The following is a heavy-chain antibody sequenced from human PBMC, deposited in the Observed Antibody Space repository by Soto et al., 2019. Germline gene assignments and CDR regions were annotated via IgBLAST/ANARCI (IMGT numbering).Heavy chain of an antibody. J-gene: IGHJ5*02. D-gene: IGHD3-10*01. CDR2: ISYSGST. CDR1: GAYITTYY. V-gene: IGHV4-59*01. CDR3: ARDWDSSGLFDP. Sequence: SETMSVTCSVSGAYITTYYWSWIRQPPGKGLEWIGSISYSGSTKYNPSLESRVMISLDTSKNQFSLRLTSVTAADTALYYCARDWDSSGLFDPWGQGALVTVSS.